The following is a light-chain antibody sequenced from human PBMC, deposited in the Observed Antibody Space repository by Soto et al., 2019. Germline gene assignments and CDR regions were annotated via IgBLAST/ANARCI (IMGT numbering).Light chain of an antibody. CDR1: SSNIGAGYD. V-gene: IGLV1-40*01. Sequence: QSVLTQPPSVSGAPGQRVTISCTGSSSNIGAGYDVHWYKQLPGTAPKLLIFGNNNRPSGVPDRFSGSKFGPSASLAITGLQDDDEADYYCQSYDRSLSGTVLGGGTKLTLL. CDR2: GNN. CDR3: QSYDRSLSGTV. J-gene: IGLJ3*02.